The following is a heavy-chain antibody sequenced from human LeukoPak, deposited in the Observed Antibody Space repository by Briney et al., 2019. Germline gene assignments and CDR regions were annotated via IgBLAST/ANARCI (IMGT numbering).Heavy chain of an antibody. J-gene: IGHJ4*02. Sequence: SETLSLTCTVSGGSISSYYWNWIRQPAGKGLEWIGRIHTSGSTNYNPSLKSRVTMSVDTSKNQFSLRLSSVTAADTAVYYCARNGGYSGYDSPDYWGQGTLVTVSS. D-gene: IGHD5-12*01. CDR2: IHTSGST. CDR3: ARNGGYSGYDSPDY. CDR1: GGSISSYY. V-gene: IGHV4-4*07.